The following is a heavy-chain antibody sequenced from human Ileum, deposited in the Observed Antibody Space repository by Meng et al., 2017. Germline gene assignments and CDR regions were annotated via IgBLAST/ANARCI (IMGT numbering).Heavy chain of an antibody. Sequence: ASVKVSCKASGYTFTGYYIHWVRQAPGQGLEWMGRINLNSGGTNYAQKFQGRVTMTRDSSISTAYMELSSLRSDDTAVYYCARDLRGSGSSFTDYWGQGTLVTVS. CDR2: INLNSGGT. CDR3: ARDLRGSGSSFTDY. CDR1: GYTFTGYY. D-gene: IGHD3-10*01. V-gene: IGHV1-2*06. J-gene: IGHJ4*02.